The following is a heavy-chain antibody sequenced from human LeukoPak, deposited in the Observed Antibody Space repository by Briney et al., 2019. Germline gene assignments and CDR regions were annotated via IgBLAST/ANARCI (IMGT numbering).Heavy chain of an antibody. CDR2: INHSGST. J-gene: IGHJ4*02. Sequence: SETLSLTCTVSGGSISSYYWSWIRQPPGKGLEWIGEINHSGSTNYNPSLKSRVTISIDTSKNHFSLKLSSVTAADTAVYYCAREGYSSGPYYFDYWGQGTLVTVSS. V-gene: IGHV4-34*01. CDR3: AREGYSSGPYYFDY. D-gene: IGHD5-18*01. CDR1: GGSISSYY.